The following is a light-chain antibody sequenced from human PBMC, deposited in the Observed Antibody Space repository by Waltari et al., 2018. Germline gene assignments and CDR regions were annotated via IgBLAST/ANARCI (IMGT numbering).Light chain of an antibody. CDR2: TAS. CDR1: QSISNY. V-gene: IGKV1-39*01. Sequence: DLQMTQSPSSLSASVGDRVTITCRASQSISNYLNWFQHKPGKAPKLLIYTASSLQSGASSRFSGSGSGTDFTLTISSLQPEDFATYYCQQSYSAPPTFGGGTKVEIK. J-gene: IGKJ4*01. CDR3: QQSYSAPPT.